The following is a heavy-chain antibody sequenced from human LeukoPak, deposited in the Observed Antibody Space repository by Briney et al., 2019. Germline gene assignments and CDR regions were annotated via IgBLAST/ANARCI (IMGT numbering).Heavy chain of an antibody. CDR3: ARDEYYYDSSGYYQDY. V-gene: IGHV1-2*06. CDR2: INPNSGGT. J-gene: IGHJ4*02. D-gene: IGHD3-22*01. Sequence: ASVKVSCKASGYTFTGYYMHWVRQAPGQGLEWMGRINPNSGGTSYAQKFQGRVTMTRDTSISTASMELSSLRSDDTAVYYCARDEYYYDSSGYYQDYWGQGTLVTVSS. CDR1: GYTFTGYY.